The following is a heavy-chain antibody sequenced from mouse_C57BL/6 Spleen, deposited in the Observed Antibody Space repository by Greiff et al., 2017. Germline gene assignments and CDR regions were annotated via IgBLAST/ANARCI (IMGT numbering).Heavy chain of an antibody. D-gene: IGHD1-1*01. J-gene: IGHJ4*01. CDR1: GYAFSSSW. V-gene: IGHV1-82*01. Sequence: VQLQQSGPELVKPGASVKISCKASGYAFSSSWMNWVKQRPGKGLEWIGRIYPGDGDTNYNGKFKGKATLTADKSSSTAYMQLSSLTSEDSAVYFCARKGITTVVDYYAMDYWGQGTSVTVSS. CDR2: IYPGDGDT. CDR3: ARKGITTVVDYYAMDY.